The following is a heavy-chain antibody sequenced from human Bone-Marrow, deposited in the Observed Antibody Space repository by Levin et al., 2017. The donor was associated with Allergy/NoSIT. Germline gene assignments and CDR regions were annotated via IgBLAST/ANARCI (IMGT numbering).Heavy chain of an antibody. J-gene: IGHJ4*02. CDR3: ARDWDGYYFDF. D-gene: IGHD2-21*02. V-gene: IGHV6-1*01. CDR1: GDSVSSDIAA. CDR2: TLYRSTWHN. Sequence: SETLSLTCAISGDSVSSDIAAWNWIRQSPSIGLEWLGRTLYRSTWHNEYSVSVIGRITISRDTSKNQFSLHLDSMTPEDTAVYFCARDWDGYYFDFWGQGTLVTVSS.